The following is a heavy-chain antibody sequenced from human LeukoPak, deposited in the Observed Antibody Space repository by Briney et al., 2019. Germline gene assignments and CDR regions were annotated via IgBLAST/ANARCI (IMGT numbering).Heavy chain of an antibody. Sequence: PSETLSLTCTVSGGSISSSSYSWGWIRQPPGKGLEWIGNIYYSGSTYYSSSLKSRVIISVDTSKNQFSLKLSSVTAADTAVYYCARGPPDPAYYYGSGSSNWFDPWGQGTLVTVSS. D-gene: IGHD3-10*01. CDR2: IYYSGST. CDR3: ARGPPDPAYYYGSGSSNWFDP. CDR1: GGSISSSSYS. V-gene: IGHV4-39*07. J-gene: IGHJ5*02.